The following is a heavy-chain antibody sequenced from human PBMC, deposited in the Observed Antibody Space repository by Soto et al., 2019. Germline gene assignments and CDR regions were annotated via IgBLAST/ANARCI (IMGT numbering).Heavy chain of an antibody. J-gene: IGHJ6*02. CDR3: ARDDEYSGNGMDV. V-gene: IGHV3-33*01. Sequence: QVQLVESGGGVVQPGRSLRLPCAASGFTFSNYGMHWVRQAPGKGLEWVAVILNDGSNRYHADSVKDRFTISRDNSKNMLYLQMNSQRAEDTAVYYCARDDEYSGNGMDVWGQGTTVTVS. D-gene: IGHD3-10*01. CDR1: GFTFSNYG. CDR2: ILNDGSNR.